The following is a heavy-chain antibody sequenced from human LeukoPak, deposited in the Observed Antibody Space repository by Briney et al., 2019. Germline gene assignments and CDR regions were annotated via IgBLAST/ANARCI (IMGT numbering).Heavy chain of an antibody. Sequence: PSETLSLTCAVSGYSISNGYWAWIRQPPGKGLEWIASIYHTGTTYSNPSPQSRVSLSVDTSKSQFSLNLSAVTAADTAVYYCARDPATTFNWFDPWGQGTLVIVSS. CDR3: ARDPATTFNWFDP. J-gene: IGHJ5*02. CDR2: IYHTGTT. V-gene: IGHV4-38-2*02. CDR1: GYSISNGY. D-gene: IGHD1-1*01.